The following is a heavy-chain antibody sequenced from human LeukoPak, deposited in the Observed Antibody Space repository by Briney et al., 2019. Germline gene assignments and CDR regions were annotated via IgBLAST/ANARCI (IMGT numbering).Heavy chain of an antibody. V-gene: IGHV3-53*01. J-gene: IGHJ4*02. CDR1: GFTVSSNY. Sequence: GGSLRLSCAASGFTVSSNYMSWVRQAPGKGLEWVSVIYSGGSTYYADSVKGRFTISRDNSKNTLYLQMNSLRAEDTAVYYCARGLYYDSSGYQPNYYFGYWGQGTLVTVSS. D-gene: IGHD3-22*01. CDR3: ARGLYYDSSGYQPNYYFGY. CDR2: IYSGGST.